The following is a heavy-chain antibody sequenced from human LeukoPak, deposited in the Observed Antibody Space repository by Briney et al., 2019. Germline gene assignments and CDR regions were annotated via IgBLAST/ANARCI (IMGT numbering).Heavy chain of an antibody. J-gene: IGHJ3*02. V-gene: IGHV4-59*08. CDR1: GGSISSYY. CDR2: IYYSGST. D-gene: IGHD3-22*01. Sequence: SETLSLTCTVSGGSISSYYWSWIRQPPGKGREWIGYIYYSGSTNYNPSLKSRVTISVDTSKNQFSLKLSSVTAADTAVYYCARHYYDSSGFDAFDIWGQGTMVTVSS. CDR3: ARHYYDSSGFDAFDI.